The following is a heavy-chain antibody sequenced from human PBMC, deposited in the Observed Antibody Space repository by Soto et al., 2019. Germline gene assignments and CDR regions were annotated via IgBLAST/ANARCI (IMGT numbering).Heavy chain of an antibody. CDR1: GFTLSRYT. D-gene: IGHD2-15*01. CDR2: ISSDGSAK. V-gene: IGHV3-30-3*01. CDR3: ARDGYCSGGSCLDGMDV. Sequence: LRLSCGVSGFTLSRYTMHWVRQAPGKGLEWVALISSDGSAKYYADSVKGRFTVSRDDSFYLQMTSLRGEDTAVYYCARDGYCSGGSCLDGMDVWGQGTTVTVSS. J-gene: IGHJ6*02.